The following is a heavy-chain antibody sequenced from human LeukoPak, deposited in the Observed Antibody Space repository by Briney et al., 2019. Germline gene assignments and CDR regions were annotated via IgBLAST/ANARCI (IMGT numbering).Heavy chain of an antibody. D-gene: IGHD3-3*01. J-gene: IGHJ2*01. V-gene: IGHV3-30-3*01. CDR2: ISYDGSNK. Sequence: GGSLRLSCAASGFTFSSYAMHWVRQAPGKGLEWVAVISYDGSNKYYADSVKGRFTISRDNSKNTLYLQMNSLRAEDTAVYYCARDSRGDFWSGPQTHYWYFDLWGRGTLVTVSS. CDR1: GFTFSSYA. CDR3: ARDSRGDFWSGPQTHYWYFDL.